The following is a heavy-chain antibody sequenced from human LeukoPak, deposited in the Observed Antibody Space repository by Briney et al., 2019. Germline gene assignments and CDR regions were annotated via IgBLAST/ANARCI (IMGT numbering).Heavy chain of an antibody. CDR3: ARSTPRYCSGGSCEPSDAFDI. D-gene: IGHD2-15*01. V-gene: IGHV1-69*13. J-gene: IGHJ3*02. CDR2: IIPIFGTA. CDR1: GGTFSSYA. Sequence: ASVKVSCKASGGTFSSYAISWVRQASGQGLEWMGGIIPIFGTANYAQKFQGRDTITADESTSTAYMELSSLRSEDTAVYYCARSTPRYCSGGSCEPSDAFDIWGQGTMVTVSS.